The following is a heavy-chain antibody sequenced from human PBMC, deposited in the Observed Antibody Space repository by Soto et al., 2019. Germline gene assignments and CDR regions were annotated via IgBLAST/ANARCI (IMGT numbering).Heavy chain of an antibody. D-gene: IGHD2-15*01. V-gene: IGHV4-38-2*02. Sequence: PSETLSPTCSVSGYSISSGLYWDWSRQPPGKGLEWSGSIYYRGNTYYNPSHNGRITITLDTSKKQLSLMLPSVTAADTSVYYRARGEVRFPWSWFDPWGQGTQVTVSS. CDR2: IYYRGNT. CDR3: ARGEVRFPWSWFDP. J-gene: IGHJ5*02. CDR1: GYSISSGLY.